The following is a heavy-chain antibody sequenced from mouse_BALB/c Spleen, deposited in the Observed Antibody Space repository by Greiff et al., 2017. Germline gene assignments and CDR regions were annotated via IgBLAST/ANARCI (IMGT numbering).Heavy chain of an antibody. CDR1: GFTFSSYA. J-gene: IGHJ4*01. Sequence: EVQLVESGGGLVKPGGSLKLSCAASGFTFSSYAMSWVRQTPEKRLEWVASISSGGSTYYPDSVKGRFTISRDNARNILYLQMSSLRSEDTAMYYCARLGPYAMDYWGQGTSVTVSS. D-gene: IGHD4-1*01. CDR3: ARLGPYAMDY. V-gene: IGHV5-6-5*01. CDR2: ISSGGST.